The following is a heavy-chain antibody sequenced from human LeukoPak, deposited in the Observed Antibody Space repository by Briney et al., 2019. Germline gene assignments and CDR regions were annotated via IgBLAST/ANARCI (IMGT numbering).Heavy chain of an antibody. V-gene: IGHV1-18*01. Sequence: GASVKVSCKASGYIFSNFVLIWVRQAPGQGLEWMGWINTYNGNTNYAQKFQDRGTMTAETSTTTAYLELRSLKSDDTAVYYCARSHSGSLRASFAYWGQGTLVTVSS. CDR2: INTYNGNT. CDR3: ARSHSGSLRASFAY. J-gene: IGHJ4*02. CDR1: GYIFSNFV. D-gene: IGHD3-22*01.